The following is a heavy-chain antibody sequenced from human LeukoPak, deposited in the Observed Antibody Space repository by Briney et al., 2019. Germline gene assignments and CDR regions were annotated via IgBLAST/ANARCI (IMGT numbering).Heavy chain of an antibody. V-gene: IGHV1-46*01. D-gene: IGHD4-17*01. CDR3: ARVRSAPDASPTYGDYGVKYYFDN. CDR1: GYTLTELS. J-gene: IGHJ4*02. Sequence: ASVKVSCKVSGYTLTELSMHWVRQAPGQGLEWMGIINPSGGSTSYAQKLQGRVTMTTDTSTSTAYMELRSLRSDDTAVYYCARVRSAPDASPTYGDYGVKYYFDNWGQGTLVTVSS. CDR2: INPSGGST.